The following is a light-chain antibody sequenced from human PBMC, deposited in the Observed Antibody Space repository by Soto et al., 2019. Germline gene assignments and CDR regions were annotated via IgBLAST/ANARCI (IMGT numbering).Light chain of an antibody. CDR1: SSNIGAGYD. CDR3: QSYDSSLSGSV. J-gene: IGLJ2*01. CDR2: GNS. Sequence: QSALTQPPSVSGAPGQRVTISCTGSSSNIGAGYDVHWYQQLPRTAPKLLIYGNSNRPSGVPDRFSGSNSGTSASLAITGLQAEDEADYYCQSYDSSLSGSVFGGGTKLTVL. V-gene: IGLV1-40*01.